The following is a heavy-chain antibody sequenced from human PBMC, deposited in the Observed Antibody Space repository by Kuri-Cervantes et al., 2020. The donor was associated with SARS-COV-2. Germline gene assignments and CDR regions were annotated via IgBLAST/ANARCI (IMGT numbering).Heavy chain of an antibody. CDR1: GGSISSHY. V-gene: IGHV4-30-4*08. D-gene: IGHD3-9*01. CDR3: ARGVYDILTGYYSLDY. CDR2: IYYSGST. J-gene: IGHJ4*02. Sequence: LRLSCTVSGGSISSHYWSWIRQPPGKGLEWIGYIYYSGSTYYNPSLKSRVTISVDTSKNQFSLKLSSVTAADAAVYYCARGVYDILTGYYSLDYWGQGTLVTVSS.